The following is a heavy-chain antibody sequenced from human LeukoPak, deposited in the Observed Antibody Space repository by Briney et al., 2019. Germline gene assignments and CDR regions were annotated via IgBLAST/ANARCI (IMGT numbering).Heavy chain of an antibody. D-gene: IGHD4-11*01. CDR1: GDSVTTYY. CDR2: VYYSGSA. J-gene: IGHJ6*02. V-gene: IGHV4-59*02. CDR3: ARDGSNWSNDYYHGVDV. Sequence: SETLSLTCTVSGDSVTTYYRSWIRQPPGKGLEWLGYVYYSGSATYNPSLKSRVTISVNTSKNQFSLRLSSVTAADTAVYYCARDGSNWSNDYYHGVDVWGQGTTVTVSS.